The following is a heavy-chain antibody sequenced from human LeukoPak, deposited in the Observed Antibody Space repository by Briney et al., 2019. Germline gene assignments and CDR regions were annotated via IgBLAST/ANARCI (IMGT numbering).Heavy chain of an antibody. Sequence: GGSLRLSCAASGFTFNNYWMHWVRQVPGKGLEWVANIKQDGSEKYYVDSVKGRFTISRDNAKNSLYLQMNSLRAEDTAVYYCARVRDKYYFDYWGQGTLVTVSS. CDR1: GFTFNNYW. J-gene: IGHJ4*02. V-gene: IGHV3-7*01. CDR2: IKQDGSEK. CDR3: ARVRDKYYFDY.